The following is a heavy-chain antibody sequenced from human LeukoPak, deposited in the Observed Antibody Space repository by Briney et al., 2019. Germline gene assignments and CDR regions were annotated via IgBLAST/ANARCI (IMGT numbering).Heavy chain of an antibody. CDR3: AKDRGSSGWYSFFDY. D-gene: IGHD6-19*01. J-gene: IGHJ4*02. CDR1: GFTFSNCA. V-gene: IGHV3-23*01. Sequence: GGSLRLSCAASGFTFSNCAMTWARQAPGKGLEWVSAVSGSGSSTYYSDSVKGRFTISRGNSKNTLYLQMNSLRAEDTAVYYCAKDRGSSGWYSFFDYWGQGTLVTVSS. CDR2: VSGSGSST.